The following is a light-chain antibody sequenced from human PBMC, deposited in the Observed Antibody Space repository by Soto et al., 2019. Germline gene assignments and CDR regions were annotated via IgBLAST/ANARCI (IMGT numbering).Light chain of an antibody. Sequence: DIQMTQSPSSLSASVGDRVTITCRASQNIRKCINWYQQKAGKAPKVLIYAASSLQSGVPSRFSGSGSGTEFTLSISSLQPEDFATYYCQESFVPPWSFGQGTRVEIK. CDR3: QESFVPPWS. CDR1: QNIRKC. V-gene: IGKV1-39*01. J-gene: IGKJ1*01. CDR2: AAS.